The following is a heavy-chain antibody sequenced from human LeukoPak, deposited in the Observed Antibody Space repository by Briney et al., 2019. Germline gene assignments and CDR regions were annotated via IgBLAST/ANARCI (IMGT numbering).Heavy chain of an antibody. D-gene: IGHD3-16*02. V-gene: IGHV3-48*03. J-gene: IGHJ4*02. Sequence: GGSLRLSCAASGFTLSSYEMNWVRQAPGKGLEWVSYISSSGSTIYYADSVKGRFTISRDNAKNSLYLQMNSLRAEDTAVYYCASLGAYDYVWGSYRPLTDYWGQGTLVTVSS. CDR1: GFTLSSYE. CDR2: ISSSGSTI. CDR3: ASLGAYDYVWGSYRPLTDY.